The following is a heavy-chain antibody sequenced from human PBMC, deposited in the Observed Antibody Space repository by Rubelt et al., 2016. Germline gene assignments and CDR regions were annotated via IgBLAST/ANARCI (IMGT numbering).Heavy chain of an antibody. Sequence: EVQLVESGGGLVQPGGSLRLSCAASGFTFSSYWMSWVRQAPGTGLEWVANIKQAGSEKYYVDAVKGRFTSSRDNAKNSLYLQMNSLRAEDTAVYYCARDLGSDSSSFGAFDIWGQGTMVTVSS. D-gene: IGHD6-13*01. J-gene: IGHJ3*02. CDR2: IKQAGSEK. V-gene: IGHV3-7*03. CDR3: ARDLGSDSSSFGAFDI. CDR1: GFTFSSYW.